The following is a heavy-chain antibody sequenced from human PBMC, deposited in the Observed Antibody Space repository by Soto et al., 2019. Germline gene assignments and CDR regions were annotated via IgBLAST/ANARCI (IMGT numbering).Heavy chain of an antibody. Sequence: SETLSLTCTVSGGSISSYYWSWIRQPPGKGLEWIGYIYYSGSTNYNPSLKSRVTISVDTSKNQFSLKLSSVTAADTAVYYCARDLGYSYGATALDAFDIWGQGTMVTVSS. CDR1: GGSISSYY. CDR3: ARDLGYSYGATALDAFDI. D-gene: IGHD5-18*01. J-gene: IGHJ3*02. V-gene: IGHV4-59*01. CDR2: IYYSGST.